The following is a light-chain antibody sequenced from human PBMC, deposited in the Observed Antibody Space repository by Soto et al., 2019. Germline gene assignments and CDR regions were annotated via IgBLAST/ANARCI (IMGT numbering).Light chain of an antibody. CDR2: GAS. CDR1: QSVSSN. V-gene: IGKV3-15*01. CDR3: QQYNNWHTMA. J-gene: IGKJ1*01. Sequence: EIVMTQSPATLSVSPGERATLSCRASQSVSSNLAWYKQKPGQAHRLLIYGASNRATCIPARFSGSGYGTEFTLTISSLQSEDFAVYYCQQYNNWHTMAFGQGTKVEIK.